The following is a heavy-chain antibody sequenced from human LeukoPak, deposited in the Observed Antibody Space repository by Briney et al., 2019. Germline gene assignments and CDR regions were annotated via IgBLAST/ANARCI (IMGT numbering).Heavy chain of an antibody. CDR1: GFTFSDYC. J-gene: IGHJ4*02. D-gene: IGHD1-26*01. V-gene: IGHV3-11*01. CDR2: ISSSGSTT. CDR3: ARGTQWELYYFDY. Sequence: GGSLRLSCAASGFTFSDYCMGWVRQAPGKGLEWISYISSSGSTTYYADSVKGRFTISRDNAKNSLYLQMNSLRAGDTAVYYCARGTQWELYYFDYWGRGTLVTVSS.